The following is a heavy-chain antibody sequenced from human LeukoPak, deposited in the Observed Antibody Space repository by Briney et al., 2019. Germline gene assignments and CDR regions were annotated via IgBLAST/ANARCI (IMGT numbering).Heavy chain of an antibody. CDR3: ARDRGSGWPTEYYFDY. V-gene: IGHV3-33*01. D-gene: IGHD6-19*01. CDR1: GFTFSSYG. Sequence: PGGSLRLSCAASGFTFSSYGMHWVRQAPGKGLEWVAVIWYDGSNKYYADSVKARFTISRDNSKNTLYLQMNSLRAEDTAVYYCARDRGSGWPTEYYFDYWAREPWSPSPQ. CDR2: IWYDGSNK. J-gene: IGHJ4*02.